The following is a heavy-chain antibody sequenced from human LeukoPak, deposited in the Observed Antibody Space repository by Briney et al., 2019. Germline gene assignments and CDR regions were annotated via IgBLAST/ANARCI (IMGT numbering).Heavy chain of an antibody. Sequence: PGGSLRLSCAASGFTFSSYSMNWVRQAPGKGLEWVANIKQDGSEKYYVDSVKGRFTISRDNAKNSLYLQMNSLRAEDTAVYYCARVSSSGYYFGTEVFDYWGQGTLVTVSS. CDR2: IKQDGSEK. D-gene: IGHD3-22*01. CDR3: ARVSSSGYYFGTEVFDY. J-gene: IGHJ4*02. V-gene: IGHV3-7*01. CDR1: GFTFSSYS.